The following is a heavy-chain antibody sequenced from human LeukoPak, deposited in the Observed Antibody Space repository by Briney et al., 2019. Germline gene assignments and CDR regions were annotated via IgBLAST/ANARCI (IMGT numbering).Heavy chain of an antibody. CDR3: AGGLEGGYDILTGYHYFDY. CDR1: GGSFSGYY. V-gene: IGHV4-34*01. J-gene: IGHJ4*02. D-gene: IGHD3-9*01. Sequence: SETLSLTCAVYGGSFSGYYWSWIRQPPGKGLEWIGEINHSGSTNYNPSLKSRVTISVDTSKNQFSLKLSSVTAADTAVYYCAGGLEGGYDILTGYHYFDYWGQGTLVTVSS. CDR2: INHSGST.